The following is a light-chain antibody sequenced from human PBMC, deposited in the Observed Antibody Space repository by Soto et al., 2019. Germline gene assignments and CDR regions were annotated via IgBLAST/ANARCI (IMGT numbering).Light chain of an antibody. Sequence: EIVLTQSPATLSVSPGERATISCRASQSVSGNLAWYQQKPGQAPRLLLYGASTRATGIPARFSGSGSGPEFTLTISSLQSEDFAVYYCQHYNTWPWTFGQGTKVEIK. CDR1: QSVSGN. CDR2: GAS. J-gene: IGKJ1*01. V-gene: IGKV3-15*01. CDR3: QHYNTWPWT.